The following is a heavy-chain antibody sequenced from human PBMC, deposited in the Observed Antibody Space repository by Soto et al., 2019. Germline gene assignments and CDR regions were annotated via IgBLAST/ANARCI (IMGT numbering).Heavy chain of an antibody. CDR2: IIPILGIA. J-gene: IGHJ5*02. Sequence: QVQLVQSGAEVKKPGSSVKVSCKASGGTFSSYTISWVRQAPGQGLEWMGRIIPILGIANYAQKFQSRVTIXXDKSTSTAYMELSSLRSEDTAVYYWAREGVGMATPWGQGTLVTVSS. V-gene: IGHV1-69*08. CDR3: AREGVGMATP. D-gene: IGHD2-21*01. CDR1: GGTFSSYT.